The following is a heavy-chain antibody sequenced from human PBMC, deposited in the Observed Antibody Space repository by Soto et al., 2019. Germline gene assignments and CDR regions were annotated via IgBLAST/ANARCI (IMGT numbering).Heavy chain of an antibody. CDR3: ATERKYYDSSGYYRAFDY. V-gene: IGHV4-59*01. D-gene: IGHD3-22*01. J-gene: IGHJ4*02. CDR1: GGSISSYY. Sequence: QVQLQESGPGLVKPSETLSLTCTVSGGSISSYYWSWIRQPPGKGLEWIGYIYYSGSTNYNPSLKSRVTISVDTSKNQFSLKLSSVTAADTAVYYCATERKYYDSSGYYRAFDYWGQGTLVTVSS. CDR2: IYYSGST.